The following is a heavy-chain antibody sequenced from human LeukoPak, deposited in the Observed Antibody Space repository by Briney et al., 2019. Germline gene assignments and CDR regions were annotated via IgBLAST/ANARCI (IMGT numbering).Heavy chain of an antibody. Sequence: PGGSLRLSCAPSVFTVSSNYMSWVRQAPGKGLEWVSVIYSGGSTYYADSVKGRFTISRDNSKNTLYLQMNSLRAEDTAVYYCARDGRGDLTWIQLWSPFDYWGQGTLVTVSS. CDR1: VFTVSSNY. D-gene: IGHD5-18*01. CDR2: IYSGGST. V-gene: IGHV3-66*02. J-gene: IGHJ4*02. CDR3: ARDGRGDLTWIQLWSPFDY.